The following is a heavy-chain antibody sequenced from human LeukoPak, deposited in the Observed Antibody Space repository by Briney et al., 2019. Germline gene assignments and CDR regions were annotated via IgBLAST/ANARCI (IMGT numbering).Heavy chain of an antibody. CDR1: GGSFGGYY. D-gene: IGHD2-15*01. V-gene: IGHV4-34*01. CDR3: ARIHRYCSGGACYVLDN. CDR2: INHSGST. J-gene: IGHJ4*02. Sequence: PSETLSLTCAVYGGSFGGYYWSWIRQPPGKGLEWMGEINHSGSTNYNPSLKSRVTISVDTSKNQFSLKLSSVTAADTAVYYCARIHRYCSGGACYVLDNWGRGTLVAVSS.